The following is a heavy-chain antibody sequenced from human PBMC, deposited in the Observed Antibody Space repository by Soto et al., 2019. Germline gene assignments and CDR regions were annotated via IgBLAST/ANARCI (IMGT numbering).Heavy chain of an antibody. V-gene: IGHV3-30*18. D-gene: IGHD1-26*01. Sequence: RLSCVASDFSFRNYGMHWVRQAPGKGLEWVADISYDGRNKYYAESVKGRFTISRDNSKNTLYLQMNSLRTEDTAVYYCAKDWRWEQQIYGMNVWGQGTTVTVSS. CDR1: DFSFRNYG. J-gene: IGHJ6*02. CDR2: ISYDGRNK. CDR3: AKDWRWEQQIYGMNV.